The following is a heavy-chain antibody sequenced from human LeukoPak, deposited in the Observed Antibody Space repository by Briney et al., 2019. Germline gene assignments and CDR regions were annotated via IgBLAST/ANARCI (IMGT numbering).Heavy chain of an antibody. CDR3: AYGSGSFYQFDY. J-gene: IGHJ4*02. CDR2: IIPILGTA. D-gene: IGHD3-10*01. V-gene: IGHV1-69*11. CDR1: GGTFSSYP. Sequence: GASVKVSCKASGGTFSSYPISWVREAPGQGREWMGRIIPILGTANYAHKFQGRVTITTDESTSTAYMELSSLRSEDTAVYCCAYGSGSFYQFDYWGQGTLVTVSS.